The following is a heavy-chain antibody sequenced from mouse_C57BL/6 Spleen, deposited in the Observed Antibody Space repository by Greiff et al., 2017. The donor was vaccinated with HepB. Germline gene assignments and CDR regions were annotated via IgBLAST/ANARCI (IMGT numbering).Heavy chain of an antibody. CDR1: GFTFSDYY. CDR2: INYDGSST. Sequence: EVNVVESEGGLVQPGSSMKLSCTASGFTFSDYYMAWVRQVPEKGLEWVANINYDGSSTYYLDSLKSRFIISRDNAKSILYLQMSSLKSEDTATYYCARIYYDNYYAMDYWGQGTSVTVSS. CDR3: ARIYYDNYYAMDY. J-gene: IGHJ4*01. V-gene: IGHV5-16*01. D-gene: IGHD2-4*01.